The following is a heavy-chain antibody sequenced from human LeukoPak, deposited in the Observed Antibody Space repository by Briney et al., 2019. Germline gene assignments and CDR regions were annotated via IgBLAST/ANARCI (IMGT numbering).Heavy chain of an antibody. CDR1: GGSISSYY. CDR2: IYYSGST. J-gene: IGHJ4*02. D-gene: IGHD3-10*01. Sequence: PSETLSLTCTVSGGSISSYYCSWIRQPPGKGLEWMGYIYYSGSTNYNPSLKSRVTISVDTSKNQFSLKLSSVTAADTAVYYCARGLTMVRGVVTYDYWGQGTLVTVSS. V-gene: IGHV4-59*08. CDR3: ARGLTMVRGVVTYDY.